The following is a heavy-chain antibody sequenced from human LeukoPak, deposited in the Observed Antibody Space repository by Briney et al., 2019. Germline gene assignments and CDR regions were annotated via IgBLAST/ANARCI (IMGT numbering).Heavy chain of an antibody. J-gene: IGHJ6*02. CDR1: GGSFSGYY. CDR3: ARHYRDFPGYYYYYGMDV. CDR2: IYYSGST. D-gene: IGHD3-3*01. V-gene: IGHV4-34*01. Sequence: SETLSLTCAVYGGSFSGYYWSWIRQPPGKGLEWIGSIYYSGSTYYNPSLKSRVTISVDTSKNQFSLKLSSVTAADTAVYYCARHYRDFPGYYYYYGMDVWGQGTTVTVSS.